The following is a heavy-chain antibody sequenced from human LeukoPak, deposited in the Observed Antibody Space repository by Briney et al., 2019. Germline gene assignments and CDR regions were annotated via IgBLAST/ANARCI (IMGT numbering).Heavy chain of an antibody. Sequence: PGGSLRLSCAASKFTFSTYDMHWVRQAPGKGLEWVAVISYDGSSKYYADSVKGRFTISRDNSKNTLYAQMNSLRTEDTAIYYCAKGPDSSGYYSLDYWGQGTLVTVSS. CDR2: ISYDGSSK. CDR1: KFTFSTYD. D-gene: IGHD3-22*01. CDR3: AKGPDSSGYYSLDY. J-gene: IGHJ4*02. V-gene: IGHV3-30*18.